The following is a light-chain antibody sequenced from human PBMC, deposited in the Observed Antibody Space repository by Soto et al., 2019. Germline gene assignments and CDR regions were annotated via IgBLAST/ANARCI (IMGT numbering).Light chain of an antibody. V-gene: IGLV2-14*03. J-gene: IGLJ1*01. CDR2: NVY. Sequence: QAASVSGSPGQSITISCTGTSRDVGAYNFVSWHQQHPGKAPKLMIYNVYDRPSGISYRFSGSKSGNTASLTISGLQGEDEADYYCSAYTVSRTYVFGTGTKLTVL. CDR3: SAYTVSRTYV. CDR1: SRDVGAYNF.